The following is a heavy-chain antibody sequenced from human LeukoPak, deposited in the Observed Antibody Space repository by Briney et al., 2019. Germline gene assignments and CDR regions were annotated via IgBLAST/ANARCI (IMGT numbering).Heavy chain of an antibody. CDR3: AEIPIDQGYSHH. CDR2: IYPGDSDT. Sequence: GESLKISCKGSGYSFTSYWIGWVRQMPGKGLEWMGIIYPGDSDTRYSPSFQGQATISADKSISTAYLQWSSLKASDTAMYYCAEIPIDQGYSHHWGQAPWSPSPQ. V-gene: IGHV5-51*01. CDR1: GYSFTSYW. D-gene: IGHD2-21*01. J-gene: IGHJ1*01.